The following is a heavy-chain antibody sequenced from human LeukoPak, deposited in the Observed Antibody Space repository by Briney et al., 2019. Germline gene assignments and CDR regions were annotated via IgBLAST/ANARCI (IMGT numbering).Heavy chain of an antibody. Sequence: SVKVSCKASGGSFNSFNINWVRQAPGQGLDWMGRVIPIPGMANYAQKFQGRVKITADKFTTTAYMELSSLRSEDTAVYFCASEIENVDTGIEYWGQGTLVTVSS. D-gene: IGHD5-18*01. CDR2: VIPIPGMA. CDR1: GGSFNSFN. V-gene: IGHV1-69*02. J-gene: IGHJ4*02. CDR3: ASEIENVDTGIEY.